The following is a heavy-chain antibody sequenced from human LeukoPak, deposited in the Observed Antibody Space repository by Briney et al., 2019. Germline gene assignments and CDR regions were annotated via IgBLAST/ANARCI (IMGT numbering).Heavy chain of an antibody. CDR2: IYHSGST. Sequence: SETLSLTCAVSGGSISSSNWWSWVRQPPGKGLEWIGEIYHSGSTNYNPSLKSRVTISVDKSKNQFSLKLSSVTAADTAVYYCARARGDYRYYYYYMDVWGKGTTVTVSS. D-gene: IGHD4-11*01. CDR3: ARARGDYRYYYYYMDV. CDR1: GGSISSSNW. J-gene: IGHJ6*03. V-gene: IGHV4-4*02.